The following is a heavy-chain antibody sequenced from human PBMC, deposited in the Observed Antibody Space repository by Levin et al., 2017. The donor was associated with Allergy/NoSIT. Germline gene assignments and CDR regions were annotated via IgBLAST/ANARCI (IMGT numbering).Heavy chain of an antibody. V-gene: IGHV3-21*01. D-gene: IGHD2-15*01. CDR2: ISSSSSYI. CDR1: GFTFSSYS. CDR3: ARDRGDCSGGSCFEVDAFDI. Sequence: GESLKISCAASGFTFSSYSMNWVRQAPGKGLEWVSSISSSSSYIYYADSVKGRFTISRDNAKNSLYLQMNSLRAEDTAVYYCARDRGDCSGGSCFEVDAFDIWGQGTMVTVSS. J-gene: IGHJ3*02.